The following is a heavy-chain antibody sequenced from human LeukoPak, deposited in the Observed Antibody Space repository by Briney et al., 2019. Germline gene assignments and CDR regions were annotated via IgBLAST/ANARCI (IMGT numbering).Heavy chain of an antibody. CDR1: GYTFTSYY. Sequence: ASVKVSCKASGYTFTSYYMHWVRQAPGQGLEGMGIINPSGGSTSYAQKFQGRVTMTRDTSTSTVYMELSSLRSEDTAVYYCTGSTSQFDAFDIWGQGTMVTVSS. J-gene: IGHJ3*02. CDR3: TGSTSQFDAFDI. V-gene: IGHV1-46*01. D-gene: IGHD2-2*01. CDR2: INPSGGST.